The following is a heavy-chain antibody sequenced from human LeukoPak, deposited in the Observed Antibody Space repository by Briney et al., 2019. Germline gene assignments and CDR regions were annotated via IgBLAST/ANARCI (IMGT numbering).Heavy chain of an antibody. CDR1: GGTFSSYA. D-gene: IGHD6-13*01. CDR3: AREGYSSTDTYYFDY. J-gene: IGHJ4*02. Sequence: SVKVSCKASGGTFSSYAISWVRQAPGQGLEWMGGIIPIFGTANYAQKFQGRVTITADESTSTAYVELSSLRSEDTAVYYCAREGYSSTDTYYFDYWGQGTLVTVSS. CDR2: IIPIFGTA. V-gene: IGHV1-69*13.